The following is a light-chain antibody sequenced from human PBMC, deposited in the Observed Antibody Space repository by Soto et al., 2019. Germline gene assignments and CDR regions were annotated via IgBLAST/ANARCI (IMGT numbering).Light chain of an antibody. Sequence: EIVMTQSPATLSVSPGDRATLSCRASQSVSTNVAWNQQKPGQAPRLLIYAASIRATGIPARISGSGSETEFTLTISSLQSEDFAVYYCQQYKDWPLTFGGGTKVEIK. J-gene: IGKJ4*01. CDR3: QQYKDWPLT. V-gene: IGKV3D-15*01. CDR2: AAS. CDR1: QSVSTN.